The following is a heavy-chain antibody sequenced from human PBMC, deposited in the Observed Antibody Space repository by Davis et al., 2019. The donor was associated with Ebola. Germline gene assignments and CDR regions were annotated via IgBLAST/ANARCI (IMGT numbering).Heavy chain of an antibody. V-gene: IGHV3-73*01. D-gene: IGHD6-25*01. Sequence: AGSLRLSCAASGLTFSGSAMHWVRQASGNGLEWVGRIRSKANSYATAYAASVKGRFTISRDDSTNTAYLQMNSLKTEDTAVYYCTSTSAAAAGAFDIWGQGTMVTVSS. CDR1: GLTFSGSA. CDR3: TSTSAAAAGAFDI. CDR2: IRSKANSYAT. J-gene: IGHJ3*02.